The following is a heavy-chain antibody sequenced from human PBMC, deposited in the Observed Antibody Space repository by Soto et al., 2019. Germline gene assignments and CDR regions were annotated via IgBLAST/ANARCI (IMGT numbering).Heavy chain of an antibody. CDR3: ARGRIQYYYGSGSSCFDY. CDR1: GGSFSGYY. D-gene: IGHD3-10*01. V-gene: IGHV4-34*01. Sequence: PSETLSLTCAVYGGSFSGYYWSWIRQPPGKGLEWIGEINHSGSTNYNPSLKSRVTISVDTSKNQFSLKLSSVTAADTAVYYCARGRIQYYYGSGSSCFDYWGQGTLVTVAS. J-gene: IGHJ4*02. CDR2: INHSGST.